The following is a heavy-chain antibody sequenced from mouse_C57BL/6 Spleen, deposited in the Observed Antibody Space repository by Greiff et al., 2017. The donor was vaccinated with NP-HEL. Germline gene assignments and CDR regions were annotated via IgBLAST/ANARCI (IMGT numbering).Heavy chain of an antibody. V-gene: IGHV1-22*01. CDR1: GYTFTDYN. D-gene: IGHD1-1*01. J-gene: IGHJ4*01. CDR3: ARSHYYGSSYGAMDY. CDR2: INPNNGGT. Sequence: VQLQQSGPELVKPGASVKMSCKASGYTFTDYNMHWVKQSHGKSLEWIGYINPNNGGTSYNQKFKGKATLTVNKSSSTAYMELRSLTSEDSAVYYCARSHYYGSSYGAMDYWGQGTSVTVSS.